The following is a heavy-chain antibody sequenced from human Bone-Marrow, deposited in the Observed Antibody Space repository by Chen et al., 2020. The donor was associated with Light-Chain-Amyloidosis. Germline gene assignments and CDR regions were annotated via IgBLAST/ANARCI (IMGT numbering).Heavy chain of an antibody. V-gene: IGHV3-13*05. J-gene: IGHJ2*01. CDR1: GFTFSSYD. CDR2: IGTAGDP. D-gene: IGHD3-3*01. CDR3: ARGGGVVWGDPWYFDL. Sequence: EVQLVESGGGLVQPGWSLRLSCAASGFTFSSYDMHWVRQATGKGLEWVSAIGTAGDPYYPGSVKGRFTISRENAKNSLYLQMNSLRAGDTAVYYCARGGGVVWGDPWYFDLWGRGTLVTVSS.